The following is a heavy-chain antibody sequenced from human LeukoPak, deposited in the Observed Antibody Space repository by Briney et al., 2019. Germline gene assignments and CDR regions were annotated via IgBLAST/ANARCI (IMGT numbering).Heavy chain of an antibody. CDR3: ARDLGRYGDYPPGNGMDV. Sequence: SETLSLTCTVSGGSISSYYWSWIRQPPGKGLEWIGYIYYSGGTNYNPSLKSRVTISVDTSKNQFSLKLSSVTAADTAVYYCARDLGRYGDYPPGNGMDVWGQGTTVTVSS. V-gene: IGHV4-59*01. J-gene: IGHJ6*02. CDR1: GGSISSYY. CDR2: IYYSGGT. D-gene: IGHD4-17*01.